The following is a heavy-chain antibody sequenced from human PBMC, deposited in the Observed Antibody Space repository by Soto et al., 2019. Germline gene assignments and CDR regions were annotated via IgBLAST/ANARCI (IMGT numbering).Heavy chain of an antibody. J-gene: IGHJ6*02. V-gene: IGHV1-2*04. CDR2: INPNSGGT. CDR3: AREGLLWFGEATYYYYGMDV. CDR1: GYTFTGYY. Sequence: GPSVKVSCKASGYTFTGYYMHWVRQAPGQGLEWMGWINPNSGGTNYAQKFQGWVTMTRDTSISTAYMELSRLRSDDTAVYYCAREGLLWFGEATYYYYGMDVWGQGTTVTVSS. D-gene: IGHD3-10*01.